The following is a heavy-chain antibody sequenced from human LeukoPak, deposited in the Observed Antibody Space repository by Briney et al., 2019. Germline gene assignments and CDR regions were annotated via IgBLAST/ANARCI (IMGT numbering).Heavy chain of an antibody. V-gene: IGHV1-2*02. Sequence: GASVKVSCKAFGYTFTGYYVHWVRQAPGQGLDWMGWINPNTGDTKYAPKFQGRVTMTTDTSISTAYMELSRLTSDDTAVYYCARTIGVPATGRTGSYITWLDPWGQGTLVTVSS. CDR3: ARTIGVPATGRTGSYITWLDP. CDR2: INPNTGDT. D-gene: IGHD3-10*01. J-gene: IGHJ5*02. CDR1: GYTFTGYY.